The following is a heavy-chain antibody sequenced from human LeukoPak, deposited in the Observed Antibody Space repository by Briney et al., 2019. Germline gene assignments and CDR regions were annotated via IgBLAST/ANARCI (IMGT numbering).Heavy chain of an antibody. D-gene: IGHD2-15*01. CDR2: IYTSGST. CDR3: ASSKRGGGSGY. Sequence: SQTLSLTCNVSGGSISSDNYYWSWIRQPAGKGLEWIGRIYTSGSTNYNPSLKSRVTISVDTSKNQVALKLSSVTAADTAVYFCASSKRGGGSGYWGQGTLVTVSS. J-gene: IGHJ4*02. CDR1: GGSISSDNYY. V-gene: IGHV4-61*02.